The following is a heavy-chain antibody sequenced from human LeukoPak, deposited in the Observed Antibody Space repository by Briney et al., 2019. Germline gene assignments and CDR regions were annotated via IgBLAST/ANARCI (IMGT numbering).Heavy chain of an antibody. CDR3: AREKRYDFWSGSYTTHYYSDS. CDR2: IYNSGST. V-gene: IGHV4-59*01. D-gene: IGHD3-3*01. J-gene: IGHJ4*02. CDR1: GGSISSYY. Sequence: NSSETLSLTCAVSGGSISSYYWSWIRQPPGKGLEWIGYIYNSGSTNYNPSLKSRVTISLDTSKNQFSLKLSSVTAADSAFYYCAREKRYDFWSGSYTTHYYSDSWGQGILVTVSS.